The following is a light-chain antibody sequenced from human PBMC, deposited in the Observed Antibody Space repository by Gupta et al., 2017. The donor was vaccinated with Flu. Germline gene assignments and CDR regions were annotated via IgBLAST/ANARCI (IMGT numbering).Light chain of an antibody. J-gene: IGKJ2*01. CDR1: QSVSSN. V-gene: IGKV3-15*01. Sequence: EIVMTQSPATLSVSPGERATLSCRASQSVSSNLAWYQQKPGQAPRLLIYGASTRATGIPARFSGSGSGTEFTLTISKLQSEDFAVYYCQQFHNWPPYTFGQGTKLEIK. CDR2: GAS. CDR3: QQFHNWPPYT.